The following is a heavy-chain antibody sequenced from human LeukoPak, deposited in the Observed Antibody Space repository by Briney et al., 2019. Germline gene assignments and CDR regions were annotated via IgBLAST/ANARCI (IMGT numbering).Heavy chain of an antibody. CDR2: ISYDGSYE. Sequence: GSLRLSCAASGFTFTTYGMLWVRQAPGKGLEWVAVISYDGSYEYYVDSVRGRFTISRDNSKNTLYLQMDSLTPEDTAMYYCAIGPHKHLRPYSSAWDGGDYWGQGTLVTVSS. D-gene: IGHD6-19*01. CDR1: GFTFTTYG. V-gene: IGHV3-30*03. CDR3: AIGPHKHLRPYSSAWDGGDY. J-gene: IGHJ4*02.